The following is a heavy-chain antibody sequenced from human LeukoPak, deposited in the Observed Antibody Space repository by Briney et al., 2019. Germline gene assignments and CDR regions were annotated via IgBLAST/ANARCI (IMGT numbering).Heavy chain of an antibody. CDR3: ARHVVALGFDY. CDR2: ISGSGGST. D-gene: IGHD3-22*01. V-gene: IGHV3-23*01. CDR1: GFTFSSYA. Sequence: PGGSLRLSFAASGFTFSSYAMSWVRQAPGKGLEWVSAISGSGGSTYYADSVKGRFTISRDNAKNSLYLQMNSLRAEDTAVYYCARHVVALGFDYWGQGTLVTVSS. J-gene: IGHJ4*02.